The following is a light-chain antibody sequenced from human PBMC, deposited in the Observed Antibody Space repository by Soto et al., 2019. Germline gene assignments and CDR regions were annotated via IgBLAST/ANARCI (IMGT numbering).Light chain of an antibody. J-gene: IGLJ1*01. V-gene: IGLV1-47*02. Sequence: QSVLTQPPSASGTPGQRVVISCSGSRSDIGTNYVYWYQQVPGTAPKLLIYSNDQRPSGVPDRYSASKSGTSASLAISGLRSEDESDYYCESWDDSLNGPVFGTGTKVTVL. CDR2: SND. CDR3: ESWDDSLNGPV. CDR1: RSDIGTNY.